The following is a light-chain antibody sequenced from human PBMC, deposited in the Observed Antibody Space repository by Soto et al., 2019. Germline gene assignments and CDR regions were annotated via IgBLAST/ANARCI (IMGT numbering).Light chain of an antibody. CDR2: DVS. J-gene: IGLJ1*01. CDR3: CSYTGNYYV. V-gene: IGLV2-11*01. Sequence: QSALTQPRSVSGSPGQSVTISCTGTSSDVGGYNYVSWYQQHPGKAPKFMIHDVSKRPSGVPDRFSASKSGNTASLTISGLQAEDEADYYCCSYTGNYYVFGPGTKLTVL. CDR1: SSDVGGYNY.